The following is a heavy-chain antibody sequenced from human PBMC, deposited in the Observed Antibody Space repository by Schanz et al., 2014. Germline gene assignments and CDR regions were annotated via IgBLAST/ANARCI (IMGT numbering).Heavy chain of an antibody. V-gene: IGHV3-23*01. CDR2: IGGSGDST. D-gene: IGHD3-3*01. Sequence: EVQLLESGGGLVQPGGSLRLSCVASGFTFSSYAMSWVRQAPGKGLEWVSGIGGSGDSTHYADSVKGRFIISRDNSKNTLYLQMNSLRSEDTAVYYCAKDVDFWSGYYLDYWGQGTLVTVSS. J-gene: IGHJ4*02. CDR3: AKDVDFWSGYYLDY. CDR1: GFTFSSYA.